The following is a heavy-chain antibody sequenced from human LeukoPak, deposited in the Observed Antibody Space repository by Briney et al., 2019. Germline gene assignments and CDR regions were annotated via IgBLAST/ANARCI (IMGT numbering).Heavy chain of an antibody. Sequence: PGGSLRLSCAASGFTFSSYGMHWVRQAPGKGLEWVAVIWYDGSNKYYADSVKGRFTISRDNSKNTLYLQMNSLRAEDTAVYYCARESAVTLGGYYFDCWGQGTLVTVSS. J-gene: IGHJ4*02. D-gene: IGHD4-17*01. V-gene: IGHV3-33*01. CDR2: IWYDGSNK. CDR3: ARESAVTLGGYYFDC. CDR1: GFTFSSYG.